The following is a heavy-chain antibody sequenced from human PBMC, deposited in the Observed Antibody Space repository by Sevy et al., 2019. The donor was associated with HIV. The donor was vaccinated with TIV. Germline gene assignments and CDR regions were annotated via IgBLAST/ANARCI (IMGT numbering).Heavy chain of an antibody. J-gene: IGHJ6*03. D-gene: IGHD5-18*01. Sequence: SETLSLTCTVSGGSISSYYWSWIRQPPGKGLEWIGYIYYSGSTNYNPSLKSRVTISVDTSKNQFSLKLSSVTAADTAAYYCARGQLSWIKHYYYYYMDVWGKGTTVTVSS. CDR1: GGSISSYY. V-gene: IGHV4-59*01. CDR3: ARGQLSWIKHYYYYYMDV. CDR2: IYYSGST.